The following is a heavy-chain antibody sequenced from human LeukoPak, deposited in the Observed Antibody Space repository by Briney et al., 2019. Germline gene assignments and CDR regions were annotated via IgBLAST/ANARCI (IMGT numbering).Heavy chain of an antibody. CDR2: INQNSGGT. V-gene: IGHV1-2*02. CDR3: AREGWDPHLEY. Sequence: ASVKVSCKASGYNFIDFCMHWVRQAPGQGLEWMGWINQNSGGTNYAQNFQGRVTMTWDPSISTAYMELRSLRYDDTAVYYCAREGWDPHLEYWGQGTLVTVSS. CDR1: GYNFIDFC. J-gene: IGHJ4*02. D-gene: IGHD1-26*01.